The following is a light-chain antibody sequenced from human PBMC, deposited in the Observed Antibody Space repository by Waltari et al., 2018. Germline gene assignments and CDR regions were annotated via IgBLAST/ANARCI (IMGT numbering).Light chain of an antibody. J-gene: IGKJ1*01. Sequence: DIVMTQSPLSLPVTPGEPASISCRSSQSLLHSNGYNYLDWYLQKPGQSPQLLIYWGSNRASGGPDRFSGSGSGTDFTLKISRVEAEDVGVYYCMQTLQTPPTFGQGTKVEIK. CDR2: WGS. CDR1: QSLLHSNGYNY. V-gene: IGKV2-28*01. CDR3: MQTLQTPPT.